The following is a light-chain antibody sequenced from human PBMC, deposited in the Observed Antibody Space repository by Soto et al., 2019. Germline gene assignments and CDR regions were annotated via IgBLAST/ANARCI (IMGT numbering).Light chain of an antibody. CDR3: QQSYSSPPT. CDR1: QSVSSY. Sequence: VMTQAPATLSLSPGERATLSCRASQSVSSYLAWYQQKPGQAPRLLIYDASNRATGIPARFSGSRSGPDFTLTISSLQPEDFATYYCQQSYSSPPTFGQGTKVDIK. CDR2: DAS. V-gene: IGKV3-11*01. J-gene: IGKJ1*01.